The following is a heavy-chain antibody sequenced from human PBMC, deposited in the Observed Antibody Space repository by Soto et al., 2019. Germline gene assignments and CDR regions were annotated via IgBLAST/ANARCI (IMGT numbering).Heavy chain of an antibody. CDR3: ARGAASGSYYLLDY. CDR2: INPNSGNI. D-gene: IGHD3-10*01. V-gene: IGHV1-8*01. J-gene: IGHJ4*02. CDR1: GNTFTSYD. Sequence: QVQLVQSGAEVKKPGASVKVSCKASGNTFTSYDINWVRQATGHGLEWMGWINPNSGNIGYAQKFQGRVTMTRATAIRTAYMEVRRLRSDDPAVYYCARGAASGSYYLLDYWGQGTLVTVSS.